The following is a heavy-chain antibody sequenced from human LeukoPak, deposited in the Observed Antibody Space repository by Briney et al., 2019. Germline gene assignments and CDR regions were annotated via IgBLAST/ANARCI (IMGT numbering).Heavy chain of an antibody. CDR3: AKHNEPIAVAGTTFDY. J-gene: IGHJ4*02. CDR2: ISGSGSGSST. CDR1: GFTFSSSA. V-gene: IGHV3-23*01. Sequence: GGSLRLSCAASGFTFSSSAMSWVRQAPGKGLEWVSTISGSGSGSSTYYADSVKGRFTISRDNSKNTLYLQMNSLRAEDTAVYYCAKHNEPIAVAGTTFDYWGQGTLVTVSS. D-gene: IGHD6-19*01.